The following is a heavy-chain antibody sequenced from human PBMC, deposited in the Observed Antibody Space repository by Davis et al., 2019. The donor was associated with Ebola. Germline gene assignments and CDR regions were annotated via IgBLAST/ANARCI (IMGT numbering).Heavy chain of an antibody. D-gene: IGHD3-22*01. CDR2: IYYSGST. Sequence: MPSETLSLTCTVSGGSISGSSYYWGWIRQPPGKGLEWIGYIYYSGSTNYNPSLKSRVTISVDTSKNQFSLKLSSVTAADTAVYYCARDRSYDSSGYYDYWGQGTLVTVSS. CDR1: GGSISGSSYY. J-gene: IGHJ4*02. CDR3: ARDRSYDSSGYYDY. V-gene: IGHV4-61*01.